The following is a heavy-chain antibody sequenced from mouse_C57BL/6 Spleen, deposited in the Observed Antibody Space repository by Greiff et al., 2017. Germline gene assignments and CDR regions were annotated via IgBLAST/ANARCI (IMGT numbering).Heavy chain of an antibody. J-gene: IGHJ4*01. CDR3: ARSMVTNYAMDY. CDR1: GYTFTSYW. V-gene: IGHV1-64*01. D-gene: IGHD2-2*01. CDR2: IHPNSGST. Sequence: QVQLKQPGAELVKPGASVKLSCKASGYTFTSYWMHWVKQRPGQGLEWIGMIHPNSGSTNYNEKFKSKATLTVDKSSSTAYMQRSSLTSEDSAVYYCARSMVTNYAMDYWGQGTSVTVSS.